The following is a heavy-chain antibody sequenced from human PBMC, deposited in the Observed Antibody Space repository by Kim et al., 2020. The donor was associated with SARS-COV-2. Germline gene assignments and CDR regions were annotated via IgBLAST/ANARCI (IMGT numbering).Heavy chain of an antibody. CDR1: GFSFSSYA. Sequence: GGSLRLSCAASGFSFSSYAMTWVRQAPGKGLEWMSTIPFNGGTTYYADTVKGRFTTSRDNSKNTLYLQMNSLRVEDTALYYCAKSGWSHATVYTTVDYWGQGTLVTVSS. J-gene: IGHJ4*01. CDR3: AKSGWSHATVYTTVDY. V-gene: IGHV3-23*01. D-gene: IGHD3-3*01. CDR2: IPFNGGTT.